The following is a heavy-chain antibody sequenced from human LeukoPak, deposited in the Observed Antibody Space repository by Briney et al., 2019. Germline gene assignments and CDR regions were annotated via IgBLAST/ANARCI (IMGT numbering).Heavy chain of an antibody. V-gene: IGHV3-21*01. J-gene: IGHJ6*03. CDR2: ISSSSSYI. D-gene: IGHD6-13*01. CDR3: ATGPRIAAHRGYYYYYYMDV. Sequence: GGSLRLSCAASGFTFSSYSMNWVRQAPGKGLEWVSSISSSSSYIYYADSVKGRFTISRDNAKNSLYLQMNSLRAQDTALYYCATGPRIAAHRGYYYYYYMDVWGKGTTVTVSS. CDR1: GFTFSSYS.